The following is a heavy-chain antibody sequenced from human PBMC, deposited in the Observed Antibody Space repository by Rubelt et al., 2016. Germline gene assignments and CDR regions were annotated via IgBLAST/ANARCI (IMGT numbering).Heavy chain of an antibody. CDR1: GYTFISYA. Sequence: QVQLVQSGAEVKKPGASVKVSCKASGYTFISYAIHWVRPAPGQSLEWVGWINAGNGDTKYSERVQDRLTLTRNTTARTTYLELSNLRSEDTAVYYCARDEDYWGQGALVTVSS. CDR2: INAGNGDT. V-gene: IGHV1-3*01. J-gene: IGHJ4*02. CDR3: ARDEDY.